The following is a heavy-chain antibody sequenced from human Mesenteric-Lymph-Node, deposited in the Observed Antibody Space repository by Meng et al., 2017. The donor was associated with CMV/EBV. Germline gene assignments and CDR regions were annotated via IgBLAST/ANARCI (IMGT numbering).Heavy chain of an antibody. V-gene: IGHV1-8*03. D-gene: IGHD3-3*01. CDR1: GYTFTTYD. J-gene: IGHJ4*02. Sequence: ASVKVSCKASGYTFTTYDINWVRQATGQGLEWMGWMSPNSGNTGYAQKFQGRVTITRNTSISTAYMELSSLRSDDTAVYYCARAGFWSVYPLDSWGQGTLVTVSS. CDR2: MSPNSGNT. CDR3: ARAGFWSVYPLDS.